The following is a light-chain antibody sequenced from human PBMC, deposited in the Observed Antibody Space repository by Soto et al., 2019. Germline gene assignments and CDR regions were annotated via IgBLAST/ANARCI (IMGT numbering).Light chain of an antibody. V-gene: IGKV2-28*01. CDR2: LGS. Sequence: DIVMTQSPLSLPVTPGEPASISCRSSQSLLHSNGYNYLDWYLQKPGQSPQLLIYLGSNRASGVTDRFSGSGSGTDFTLKISRVEAEDVGVYYCMQALPTPQTFGQGTKLEIK. CDR1: QSLLHSNGYNY. J-gene: IGKJ2*01. CDR3: MQALPTPQT.